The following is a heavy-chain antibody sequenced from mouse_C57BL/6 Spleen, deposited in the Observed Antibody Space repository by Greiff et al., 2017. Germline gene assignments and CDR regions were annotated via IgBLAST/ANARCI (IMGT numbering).Heavy chain of an antibody. CDR1: GYSFTDYN. CDR3: ARKDDYDEGAWFAY. J-gene: IGHJ3*01. Sequence: EVQLQESGPELVKPGASVKISCKASGYSFTDYNMNWVKQSNGKSLEWIGVINPNYGTTSYNQKFKGKATLTVDQSSSTAYMQHNSLTSEDSAVYYCARKDDYDEGAWFAYWGQGTLVTVSA. CDR2: INPNYGTT. D-gene: IGHD2-4*01. V-gene: IGHV1-39*01.